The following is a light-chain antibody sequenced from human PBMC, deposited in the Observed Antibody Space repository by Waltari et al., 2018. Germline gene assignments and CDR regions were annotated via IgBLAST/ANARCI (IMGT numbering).Light chain of an antibody. J-gene: IGLJ1*01. CDR3: TSYAGNNNYV. V-gene: IGLV2-8*01. CDR2: AVS. Sequence: QSALTQPPSASGSPGQSVPISCTAPSSAVGGYDSFSWYPQHPGKAPKPMIYAVSPRPSGVPDRFSASKSGNTASLTVSGLQAEDEADYYCTSYAGNNNYVFGTGTKVTVL. CDR1: SSAVGGYDS.